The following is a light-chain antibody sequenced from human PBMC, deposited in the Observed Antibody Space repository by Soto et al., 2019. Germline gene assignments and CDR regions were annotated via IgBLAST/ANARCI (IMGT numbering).Light chain of an antibody. CDR2: EGS. CDR3: CSYAGSSTFV. V-gene: IGLV2-23*03. J-gene: IGLJ2*01. Sequence: QSALTQPASVSGSTGQSITNSCTGTSSDVGSYNLVSWYQQHPGKAPKLMIYEGSKRPSGVSNRFSGSKSGNTASLTISGLQAEDEADYYCCSYAGSSTFVFGGGTKLTVL. CDR1: SSDVGSYNL.